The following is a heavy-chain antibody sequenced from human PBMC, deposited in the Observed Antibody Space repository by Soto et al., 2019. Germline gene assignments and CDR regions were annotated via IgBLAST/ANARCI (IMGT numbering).Heavy chain of an antibody. D-gene: IGHD4-4*01. CDR3: ASLYRGLTVTRTEVFDY. J-gene: IGHJ4*02. Sequence: EVQLVETGGGLIQPGGSLRLSCAASEFSVSSHYMSWVRQAPGKGLEWVSVIYRGGGTYYADSVKGRFTISRDNSKNTVYLQMNSLRAEDTAVYYCASLYRGLTVTRTEVFDYWGQGTLVTVSS. V-gene: IGHV3-53*02. CDR2: IYRGGGT. CDR1: EFSVSSHY.